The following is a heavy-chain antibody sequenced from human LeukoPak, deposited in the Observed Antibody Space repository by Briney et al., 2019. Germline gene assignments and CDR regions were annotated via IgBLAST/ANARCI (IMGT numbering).Heavy chain of an antibody. Sequence: GGSLRLSCATSGFSFSSHAMTWVRQAPGKGLEWVGRIRSNSDGGTIDYAAPVKGRFALSRDDSKNTLYLQMNSLQTEDTAVYYCATDFYDTTWGQGTLVTVSS. CDR1: GFSFSSHA. J-gene: IGHJ5*02. CDR2: IRSNSDGGTI. D-gene: IGHD3-22*01. CDR3: ATDFYDTT. V-gene: IGHV3-15*01.